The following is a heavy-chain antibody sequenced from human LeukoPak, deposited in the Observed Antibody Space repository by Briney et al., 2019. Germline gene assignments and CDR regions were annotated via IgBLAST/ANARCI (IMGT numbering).Heavy chain of an antibody. V-gene: IGHV1-2*02. D-gene: IGHD5/OR15-5a*01. Sequence: ASVNVSCKASGYTFTGHYMHWVRQAPGQGLECMGWINPNSGGTNYAQKFQGRVTMTRDTSISTAYMELRRLTYDDTAVYYCGRDAGSGLIMLLVSSLDYWGQGTLVTVSS. CDR2: INPNSGGT. CDR3: GRDAGSGLIMLLVSSLDY. J-gene: IGHJ4*02. CDR1: GYTFTGHY.